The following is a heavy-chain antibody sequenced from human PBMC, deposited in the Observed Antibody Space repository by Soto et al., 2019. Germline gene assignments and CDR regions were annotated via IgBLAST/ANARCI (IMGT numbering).Heavy chain of an antibody. CDR2: ISYDGYNT. CDR3: ASVNPGNNRYYYFGLDV. CDR1: GFTFDTFA. Sequence: QVHLVESGGSVVQPGRSLRLSCAASGFTFDTFAIHWVRQTPGKVLEWVALISYDGYNTYYADSVKGRFTISRDNSKNTLYLKMNSLSPDDTGVYYCASVNPGNNRYYYFGLDVWGQGTSVTVSS. J-gene: IGHJ6*02. D-gene: IGHD1-1*01. V-gene: IGHV3-30-3*01.